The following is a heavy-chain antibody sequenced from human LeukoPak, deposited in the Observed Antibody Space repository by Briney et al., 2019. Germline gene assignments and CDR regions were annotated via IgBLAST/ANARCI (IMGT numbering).Heavy chain of an antibody. CDR1: GYTFTSYD. V-gene: IGHV1-8*01. CDR3: ARGGNRQQLVNN. CDR2: MNPNSGNT. Sequence: ASVKVSCKASGYTFTSYDINWVRQATGQGLEWMGWMNPNSGNTGYAQKFQGRVTMTRNTSISTAYMELSSLRSEDTAVYYCARGGNRQQLVNNWGQGTLVTVSS. D-gene: IGHD6-13*01. J-gene: IGHJ4*02.